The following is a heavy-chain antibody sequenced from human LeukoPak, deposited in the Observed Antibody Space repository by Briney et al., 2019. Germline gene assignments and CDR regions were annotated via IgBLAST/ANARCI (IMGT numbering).Heavy chain of an antibody. CDR2: TYYRCKWSS. Sequence: SQTLSLTCAISGDSVSNNSAAWNWIRQSPSRGLEWLGWTYYRCKWSSASVVSVKGRVTIDPDTSKNQFSLHLISVTSDDTAVYYCARGAKYCSGGTCYSRNFDFWGQGTLVTVSS. CDR1: GDSVSNNSAA. D-gene: IGHD2-15*01. CDR3: ARGAKYCSGGTCYSRNFDF. J-gene: IGHJ4*02. V-gene: IGHV6-1*01.